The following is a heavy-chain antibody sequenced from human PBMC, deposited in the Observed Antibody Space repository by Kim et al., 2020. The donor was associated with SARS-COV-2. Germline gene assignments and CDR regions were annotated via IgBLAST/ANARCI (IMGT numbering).Heavy chain of an antibody. V-gene: IGHV3-30*03. CDR1: GFTFSSYG. CDR2: ISYDGSNK. Sequence: GGSLRLSCAASGFTFSSYGMHWVRQAPGKGLEWVAVISYDGSNKYYADSVKGRFTISRDNSKNTLYLQMNSLRAEDTAVYYCARTDGAAAGPFDYWGQGTLVTVSS. CDR3: ARTDGAAAGPFDY. J-gene: IGHJ4*02. D-gene: IGHD6-13*01.